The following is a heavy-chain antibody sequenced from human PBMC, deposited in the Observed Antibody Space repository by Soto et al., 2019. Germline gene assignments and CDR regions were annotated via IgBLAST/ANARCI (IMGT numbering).Heavy chain of an antibody. CDR2: SRNKANSYTT. V-gene: IGHV3-72*01. D-gene: IGHD3-22*01. Sequence: VQLVESGGGLVHTGESLRLSCAASGFTFSDHYMDWVRQAPGKGLEWVGRSRNKANSYTTEYAASVKGRFTVSRDDSKTSLYLQMNSLKTEDTAGYYWAKGDYDSGAFYNTGVYWGQGTLVTVSS. CDR1: GFTFSDHY. J-gene: IGHJ4*02. CDR3: AKGDYDSGAFYNTGVY.